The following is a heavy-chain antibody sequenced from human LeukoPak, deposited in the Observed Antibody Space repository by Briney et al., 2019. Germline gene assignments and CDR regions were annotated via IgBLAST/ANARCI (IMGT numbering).Heavy chain of an antibody. V-gene: IGHV4-39*01. J-gene: IGHJ3*02. CDR2: IYYSGST. Sequence: PSETLSLTCIVSGDSIKSYYWSWIRQPPGKGLEWIGSIYYSGSTYYNPSLKSRVTISVDTSKNQFSLKLSSVTAADTAVYYCARQFMSAFDIWGQGTMVTVSS. CDR1: GDSIKSYY. CDR3: ARQFMSAFDI. D-gene: IGHD3-16*01.